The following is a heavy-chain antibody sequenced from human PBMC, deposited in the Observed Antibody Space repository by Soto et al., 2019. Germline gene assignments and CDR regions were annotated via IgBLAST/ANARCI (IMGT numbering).Heavy chain of an antibody. D-gene: IGHD3-9*01. CDR2: INEDSTYI. CDR1: GFAFNTYS. V-gene: IGHV3-21*02. CDR3: VRDLGRYFRSGYMDL. Sequence: EVQLVESGGGLVNPGGSLRLSCTASGFAFNTYSMNWVRQAPGKGLEWVSSINEDSTYIYYSDSLRGRITISRDNAKDSLFLQMNSLRPDHTAVYYCVRDLGRYFRSGYMDLWGDGATVTVSS. J-gene: IGHJ6*02.